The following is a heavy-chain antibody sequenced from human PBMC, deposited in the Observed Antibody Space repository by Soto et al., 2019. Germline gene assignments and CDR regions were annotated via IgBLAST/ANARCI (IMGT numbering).Heavy chain of an antibody. CDR1: GGCFSAYY. CDR3: ARGVGYAGVDY. CDR2: INHSGST. Sequence: QVQLQQWGAGLLKPSETRSLTCAVDGGCFSAYYWSWIRQPPGKGLEWIGEINHSGSTTYNPSLKSRVTISVDRSKNQFSLKLSSVTAADTALYYCARGVGYAGVDYWGQGTLVTVSS. J-gene: IGHJ4*02. D-gene: IGHD5-12*01. V-gene: IGHV4-34*01.